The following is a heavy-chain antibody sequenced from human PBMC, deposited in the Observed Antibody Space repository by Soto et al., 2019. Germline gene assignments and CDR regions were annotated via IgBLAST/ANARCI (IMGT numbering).Heavy chain of an antibody. CDR1: GFSLSTSGVG. V-gene: IGHV2-5*02. J-gene: IGHJ6*02. CDR2: IYWDDDK. Sequence: QITLKESGPTLVKPTQTLTLTCTFSGFSLSTSGVGVGWIRQPPGKALEWLALIYWDDDKRYSPSLKSRLTITKDTSKNQVVLTMNNMDPVDTATYYCAQTTVTIRGFYYYYYGMDVWGQGTTVTVCS. D-gene: IGHD4-17*01. CDR3: AQTTVTIRGFYYYYYGMDV.